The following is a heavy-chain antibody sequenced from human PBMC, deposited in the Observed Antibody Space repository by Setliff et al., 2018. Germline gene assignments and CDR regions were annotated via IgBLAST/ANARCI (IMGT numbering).Heavy chain of an antibody. D-gene: IGHD3-10*01. CDR1: GGSVSSASHY. V-gene: IGHV4-39*07. Sequence: PSETLSLTCTVSGGSVSSASHYWGWIRQPPGKGMEWIGSVYYSGYTYYNPSLQSRVTISVDMSKNQFSMKLTSVTAADTAVYYCARADFTMIQGVLGLWGQGTLVTVSS. J-gene: IGHJ1*01. CDR3: ARADFTMIQGVLGL. CDR2: VYYSGYT.